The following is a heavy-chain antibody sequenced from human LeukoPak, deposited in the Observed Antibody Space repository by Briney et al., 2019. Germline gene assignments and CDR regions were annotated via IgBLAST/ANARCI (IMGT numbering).Heavy chain of an antibody. Sequence: SVKVSCKASGGTFSSYAISWVRQAPGQGLEWMGGIIPIFGTASYAQKFQGRVTITTDESTSTVYMELSSLRSEDTAVYYCASRSTYGSSSDPDFDSWGQGALVTVSS. D-gene: IGHD6-6*01. CDR2: IIPIFGTA. CDR1: GGTFSSYA. J-gene: IGHJ4*02. CDR3: ASRSTYGSSSDPDFDS. V-gene: IGHV1-69*05.